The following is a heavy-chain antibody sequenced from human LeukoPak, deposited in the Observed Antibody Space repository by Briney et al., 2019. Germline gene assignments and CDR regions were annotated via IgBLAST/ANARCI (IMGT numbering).Heavy chain of an antibody. CDR3: ARKRGGYSYGGYFDY. J-gene: IGHJ4*02. CDR1: GFTFSSYG. D-gene: IGHD5-18*01. CDR2: INHSGST. Sequence: KAGGSLRLSCAASGFTFSSYGMSWVRQAPGKGVEWIGEINHSGSTNYNPSLKSRVTISVDTSKIQFSLNLSSVTAADTAVYYCARKRGGYSYGGYFDYWGQGTLVTVSS. V-gene: IGHV4-34*01.